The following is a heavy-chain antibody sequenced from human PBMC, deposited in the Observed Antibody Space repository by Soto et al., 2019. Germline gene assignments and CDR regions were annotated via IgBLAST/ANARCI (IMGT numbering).Heavy chain of an antibody. CDR1: GGTFSSYA. J-gene: IGHJ4*02. CDR2: IIPIFGTA. Sequence: GASVKVSCKASGGTFSSYAISWVRQAPGQGLEWMGGIIPIFGTANYAQKFQGRVTITADESTSTAYMELSSLRSEDTAVYYCARARTNYYNTSDYDFWGQGTLVTVS. V-gene: IGHV1-69*13. CDR3: ARARTNYYNTSDYDF. D-gene: IGHD3-22*01.